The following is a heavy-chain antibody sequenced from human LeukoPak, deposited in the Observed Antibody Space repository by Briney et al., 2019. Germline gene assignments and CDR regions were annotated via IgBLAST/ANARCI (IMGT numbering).Heavy chain of an antibody. J-gene: IGHJ4*02. CDR3: AKFDCGGDCYLFDY. CDR1: GYTFTGYY. V-gene: IGHV1-2*02. CDR2: INPNSGGT. D-gene: IGHD2-21*02. Sequence: GASVKVSCKASGYTFTGYYMHWVRQAPGQGLEWMGWINPNSGGTNYAQKFQGRVTMTRDTSISTAYMELSRLRSDDTAVYYCAKFDCGGDCYLFDYWGQGTLVTVSS.